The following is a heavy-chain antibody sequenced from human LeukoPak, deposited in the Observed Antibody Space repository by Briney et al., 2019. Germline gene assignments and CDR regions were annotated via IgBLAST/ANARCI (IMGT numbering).Heavy chain of an antibody. Sequence: KPSETLSLTRAVYGGSFSGYYWSWIRQPPGKGLEWIGEINHSGSTNYNPSLKSRVTISVDTSKNQFSLKLSSVTAADTAVYYCARGPIYTMVRGVHYWGQGTLVTVSS. V-gene: IGHV4-34*01. J-gene: IGHJ4*02. CDR2: INHSGST. CDR1: GGSFSGYY. D-gene: IGHD3-10*01. CDR3: ARGPIYTMVRGVHY.